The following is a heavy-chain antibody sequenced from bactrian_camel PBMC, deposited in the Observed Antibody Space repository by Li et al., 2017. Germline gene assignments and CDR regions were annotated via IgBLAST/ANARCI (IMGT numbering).Heavy chain of an antibody. CDR2: LASDGSS. V-gene: IGHV3S53*01. CDR1: AYTPANVR. CDR3: AARGRHVIQGCPEDWIEDGY. D-gene: IGHD3*01. Sequence: HVQLVESGGGSVQAGGSLRLSCAFDAYTPANVRMAWFRQAPGREREGVASLASDGSSIYANSLKGRFSISKDNARNTLFLQMNDLKVEDTAIYYCAARGRHVIQGCPEDWIEDGYWGQGTQVTVS. J-gene: IGHJ4*01.